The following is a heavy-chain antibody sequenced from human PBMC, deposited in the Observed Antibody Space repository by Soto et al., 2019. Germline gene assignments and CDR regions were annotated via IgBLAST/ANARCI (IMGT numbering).Heavy chain of an antibody. D-gene: IGHD6-13*01. Sequence: PSETLSLTCAVSSGSISSSDWWSWVRQPPGKGLEWIGEIYHSGSTNYNPSLKSRVTISVDKSKNQFSLKLSSVTAADTAVYYCARREYSSSWYGYMDVWGKGTTVTVSS. CDR3: ARREYSSSWYGYMDV. J-gene: IGHJ6*03. V-gene: IGHV4-4*02. CDR1: SGSISSSDW. CDR2: IYHSGST.